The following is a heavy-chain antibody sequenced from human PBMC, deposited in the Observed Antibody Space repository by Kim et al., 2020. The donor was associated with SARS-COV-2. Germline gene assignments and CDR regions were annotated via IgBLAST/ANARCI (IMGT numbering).Heavy chain of an antibody. CDR3: ATRSRDNWYFDV. Sequence: SETLSLTCTVSGGSVSSGTHYWTWIRQPPGKGLEWIGYTSYNGNTNYNPSLKSRVTISIDTSRNQFSLKLNSVIAADTAVYSCATRSRDNWYFDVWGRGTLVTVSS. CDR1: GGSVSSGTHY. CDR2: TSYNGNT. J-gene: IGHJ2*01. V-gene: IGHV4-61*01.